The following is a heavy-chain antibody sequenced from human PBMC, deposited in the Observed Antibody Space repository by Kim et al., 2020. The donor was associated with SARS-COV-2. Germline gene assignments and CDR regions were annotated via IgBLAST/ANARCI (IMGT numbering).Heavy chain of an antibody. J-gene: IGHJ6*03. CDR3: PRGTRQWLVRGPYYYYMDV. CDR1: GGSFSGHY. D-gene: IGHD6-19*01. CDR2: INHSGST. Sequence: SETLSLTCAVYGGSFSGHYWSWIRQPPGKGLEWIGEINHSGSTNYNPSLKSRVTISVDTSKNQLSLKLSPVTAADTSVYYCPRGTRQWLVRGPYYYYMDVWGKGTTVTVSS. V-gene: IGHV4-34*01.